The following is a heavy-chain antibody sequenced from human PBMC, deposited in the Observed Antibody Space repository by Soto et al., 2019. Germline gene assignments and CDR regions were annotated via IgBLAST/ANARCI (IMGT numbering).Heavy chain of an antibody. V-gene: IGHV1-2*02. CDR1: GYTFTGYY. CDR2: INPNSGGT. CDR3: ARDPGRYYYYGMDV. J-gene: IGHJ6*02. Sequence: QVQLVQSGAEVKKPGASVKVSCKASGYTFTGYYLPWVRQAPGQGLEWMGWINPNSGGTNYAQKFQGRVTMTRDTSISTAYMELSRLRSDDTAVYYCARDPGRYYYYGMDVWGQGTTVTVSS.